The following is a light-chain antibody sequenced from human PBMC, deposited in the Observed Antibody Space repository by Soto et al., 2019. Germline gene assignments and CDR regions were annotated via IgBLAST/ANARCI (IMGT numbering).Light chain of an antibody. CDR2: DVS. CDR1: SSDVGGYNY. Sequence: LTQPASVSGSPGQSITISCTGTSSDVGGYNYVSWYQQHAGKAPKLMICDVSNRPSGISNRFSGSKSGNTASLTISGLQAEDEADYYCSSYTSSSTWVFGGGTKVTVL. J-gene: IGLJ3*02. CDR3: SSYTSSSTWV. V-gene: IGLV2-14*01.